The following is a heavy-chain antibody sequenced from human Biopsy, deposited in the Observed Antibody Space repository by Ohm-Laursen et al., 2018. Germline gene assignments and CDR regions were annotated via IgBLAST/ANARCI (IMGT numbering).Heavy chain of an antibody. J-gene: IGHJ6*02. CDR2: IHHSGST. Sequence: SDTLSLTCTVSGVSITAYYWGWIRQPPGKGLECIGNIHHSGSTNYNPSFKSRLNIPVDTSKNKFSLKLISVTAADTAVYYCARMDCSGGSCHYYSYGMDVWGQGATVTVSS. V-gene: IGHV4-4*09. D-gene: IGHD2-15*01. CDR1: GVSITAYY. CDR3: ARMDCSGGSCHYYSYGMDV.